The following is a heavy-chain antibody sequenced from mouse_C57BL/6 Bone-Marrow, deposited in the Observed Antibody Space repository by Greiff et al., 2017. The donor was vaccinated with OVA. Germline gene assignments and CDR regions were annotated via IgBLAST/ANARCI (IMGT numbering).Heavy chain of an antibody. V-gene: IGHV1-69*01. CDR1: GYTFTSYW. D-gene: IGHD1-1*01. J-gene: IGHJ2*01. CDR2: IDPSDSYT. CDR3: ARGNYYGSSYDYFDY. Sequence: VQLQQPGAELVMPGASVKLSCKASGYTFTSYWMHWVKQRPGQGLEWIGEIDPSDSYTNYNQKFKGQSTLTVDKSASTAYRQLSSLTSEDSAVYYCARGNYYGSSYDYFDYWGQGTTLTGSS.